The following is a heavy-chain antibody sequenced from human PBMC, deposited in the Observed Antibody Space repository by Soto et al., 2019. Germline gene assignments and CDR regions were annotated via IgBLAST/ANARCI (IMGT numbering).Heavy chain of an antibody. CDR1: GYTFTNFG. D-gene: IGHD2-15*01. J-gene: IGHJ5*02. CDR3: VRDSRAIVDKWFDP. V-gene: IGHV1-18*01. Sequence: QAQLVQSGPVLKKPGASVKVSCKASGYTFTNFGISWVRQAPGQGLEWMGWISAYNGDTNYAQRFQDRVTMTPDTSKNTAYMDLGSLRSDDTAVYYCVRDSRAIVDKWFDPWGQGTLVTVSS. CDR2: ISAYNGDT.